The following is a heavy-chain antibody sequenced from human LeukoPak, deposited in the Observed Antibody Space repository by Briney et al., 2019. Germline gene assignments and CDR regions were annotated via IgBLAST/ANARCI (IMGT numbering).Heavy chain of an antibody. D-gene: IGHD3-10*01. CDR3: AKSDCGSDGCKLLNY. Sequence: GGSLRLSCAGSGFIFSHYTVTWVRQAPGKGLEWVSSINGSGDATLYADSVMGRFTISRDNVKNTVSLQMNNLRAEDTAVYYCAKSDCGSDGCKLLNYWGQGTLVSASS. V-gene: IGHV3-23*01. CDR2: INGSGDAT. J-gene: IGHJ4*02. CDR1: GFIFSHYT.